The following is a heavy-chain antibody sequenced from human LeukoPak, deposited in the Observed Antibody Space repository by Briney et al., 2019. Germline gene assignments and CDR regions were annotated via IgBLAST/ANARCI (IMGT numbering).Heavy chain of an antibody. V-gene: IGHV3-15*01. J-gene: IGHJ4*02. CDR1: GFTFSNAW. Sequence: GGSLRLSCAASGFTFSNAWMSWVRQAPGKGLEWVGRIKSKTDGGTTDYAAPVKGRFTISRDDSKNTLYLQMNSLKTEDTAVYYCGKSGSRDWDYFEYWGQGTLVTASS. CDR3: GKSGSRDWDYFEY. CDR2: IKSKTDGGTT. D-gene: IGHD6-19*01.